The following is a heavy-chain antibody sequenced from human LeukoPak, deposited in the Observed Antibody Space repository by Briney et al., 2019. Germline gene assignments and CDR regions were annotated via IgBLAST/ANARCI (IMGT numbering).Heavy chain of an antibody. CDR2: IHTSGST. Sequence: PSETLSLTCTVSGGSISSYYWSWIRQPAGKGLEWIGRIHTSGSTNYNPSLKSRVTMSVDTSKNQFSLKLSSVTAADTAVYYCARDLREGAFDILTGYNSLYYMDVWGKGTTVTVSS. D-gene: IGHD3-9*01. CDR1: GGSISSYY. J-gene: IGHJ6*03. V-gene: IGHV4-4*07. CDR3: ARDLREGAFDILTGYNSLYYMDV.